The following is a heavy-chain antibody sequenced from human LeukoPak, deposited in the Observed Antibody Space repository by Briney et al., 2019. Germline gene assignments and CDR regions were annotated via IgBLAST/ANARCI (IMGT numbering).Heavy chain of an antibody. CDR1: GFTFSRYA. J-gene: IGHJ4*02. CDR2: ISSNGGST. D-gene: IGHD3-10*01. V-gene: IGHV3-64D*06. CDR3: VKDGSGSYYTYYFDY. Sequence: GGSLRLSCSTSGFTFSRYAMHWVRQAPGKGLEYVSAISSNGGSTYYADSVKGRFTISRDNSKNTLYLQMSSLRAEDTAVYYCVKDGSGSYYTYYFDYWGQGTLVTVSS.